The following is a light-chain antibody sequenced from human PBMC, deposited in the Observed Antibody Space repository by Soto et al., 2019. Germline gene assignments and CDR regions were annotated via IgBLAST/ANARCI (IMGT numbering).Light chain of an antibody. CDR3: QQYNSYSLT. CDR2: DAS. J-gene: IGKJ1*01. Sequence: DIQMTQSPSTLFAAVGDRVTITCRASQSISTWLAWYQQKPGKAPNLLIYDASNLESGVPSRFSGSGSGTEFTLTISSLQPDDFATYYCQQYNSYSLTFGQGTKVEIK. CDR1: QSISTW. V-gene: IGKV1-5*01.